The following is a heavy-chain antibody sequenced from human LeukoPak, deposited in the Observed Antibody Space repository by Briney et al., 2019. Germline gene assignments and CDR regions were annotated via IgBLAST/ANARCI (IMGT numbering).Heavy chain of an antibody. CDR1: GFTFSSYG. CDR3: ASYYCSSGSCYFDT. D-gene: IGHD2-15*01. CDR2: IWYDGSNK. V-gene: IGHV3-33*01. J-gene: IGHJ4*02. Sequence: GGSLRLSCAASGFTFSSYGMHWVRQAPGKGLEWVVVIWYDGSNKYYADSVKGRFTISRDNSKNTLYLQMNSLRAEDTAVYYCASYYCSSGSCYFDTWGQGTLVAVSS.